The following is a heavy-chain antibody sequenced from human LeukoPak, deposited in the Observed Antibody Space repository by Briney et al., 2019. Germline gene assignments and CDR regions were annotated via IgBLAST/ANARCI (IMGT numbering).Heavy chain of an antibody. Sequence: KPSETLSLTCTVSGYSISSGYYWGWIRQPPGKGLEWIGSIHHSGSTYYNPSLKSRVTISVDTSKNQFSLKLSSVTAADTAVYYCARDPGYYSSSSNRYYYYGMDVWGQGTTVTVSS. CDR2: IHHSGST. CDR1: GYSISSGYY. CDR3: ARDPGYYSSSSNRYYYYGMDV. J-gene: IGHJ6*02. V-gene: IGHV4-38-2*02. D-gene: IGHD6-13*01.